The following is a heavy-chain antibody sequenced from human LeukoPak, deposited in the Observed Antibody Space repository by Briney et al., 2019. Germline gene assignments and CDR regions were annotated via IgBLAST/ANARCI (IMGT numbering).Heavy chain of an antibody. J-gene: IGHJ4*02. CDR2: ISAYNGNT. CDR3: ARVSIIGRGWYTPYYLDY. Sequence: GASVKVSCKASGCTFTSYGISWVRQAPGQGLEWMGWISAYNGNTNYAQKLQGRVTMTTDTSTSTAYMELRSLRSDDTAVYYCARVSIIGRGWYTPYYLDYWGRETLVTASS. V-gene: IGHV1-18*04. D-gene: IGHD6-19*01. CDR1: GCTFTSYG.